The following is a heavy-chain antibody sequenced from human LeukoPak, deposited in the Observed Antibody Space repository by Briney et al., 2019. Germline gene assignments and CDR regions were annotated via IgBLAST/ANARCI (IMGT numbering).Heavy chain of an antibody. CDR3: ARDKFTGIAAAGTYYYYGMDV. Sequence: GGSLRLSCAASGFTFSSYSMNWVRQAPGKGLEWVSSISSSSSYIYYADSVKGRFTISRDNAKNSLYLQMNSLRAEDTAVYYCARDKFTGIAAAGTYYYYGMDVWGQGTTVTVSS. CDR2: ISSSSSYI. V-gene: IGHV3-21*01. CDR1: GFTFSSYS. J-gene: IGHJ6*02. D-gene: IGHD6-13*01.